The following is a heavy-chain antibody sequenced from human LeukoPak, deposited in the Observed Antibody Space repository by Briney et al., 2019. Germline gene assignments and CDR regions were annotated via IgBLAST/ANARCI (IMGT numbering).Heavy chain of an antibody. J-gene: IGHJ4*02. V-gene: IGHV1-2*02. CDR2: INPNSGGT. CDR3: ARANKIAVASLFY. CDR1: GYTFTGYY. Sequence: ASVKVSCEASGYTFTGYYMHWVRQAPGQGLEWMGWINPNSGGTNYAQKFQGRVTMTRDTSISTAYMELSRLRSDDTAVYYCARANKIAVASLFYWGQGTLVTVSS. D-gene: IGHD6-19*01.